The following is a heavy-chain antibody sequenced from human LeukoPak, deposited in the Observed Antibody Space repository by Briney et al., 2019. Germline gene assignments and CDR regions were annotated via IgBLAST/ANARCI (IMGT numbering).Heavy chain of an antibody. D-gene: IGHD5-18*01. CDR1: GGTFSSYA. CDR3: ARDTAMVTYWFDP. V-gene: IGHV1-2*02. Sequence: EASVKVSCKASGGTFSSYAISWVRQAPGQGLEWMGWINPNSGGTNYAQKFQGRVTMTRDTSISTAYMELSRLRSDDTAVYYCARDTAMVTYWFDPWGQGTLVTVSS. J-gene: IGHJ5*02. CDR2: INPNSGGT.